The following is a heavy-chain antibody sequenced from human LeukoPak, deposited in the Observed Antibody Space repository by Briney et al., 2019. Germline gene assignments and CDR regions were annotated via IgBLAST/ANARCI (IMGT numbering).Heavy chain of an antibody. CDR2: FNTNSGGT. V-gene: IGHV1-2*02. Sequence: ASVKVSCKSSGYTFTGYYMHWVRQAPGEGLEWMGRFNTNSGGTNYAQKFQGRVTMTRDTSISTVYMELRGLRTGDTAIYFCARPLYCSGGTCHSDYYYGIDVWGQGTTVTVSS. D-gene: IGHD2-15*01. CDR3: ARPLYCSGGTCHSDYYYGIDV. CDR1: GYTFTGYY. J-gene: IGHJ6*02.